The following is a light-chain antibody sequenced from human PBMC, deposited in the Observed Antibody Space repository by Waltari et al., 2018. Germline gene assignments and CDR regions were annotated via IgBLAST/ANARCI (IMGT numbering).Light chain of an antibody. CDR1: SSDVGSFTL. Sequence: QSALTQPASVSGSPGQSITISSPGTSSDVGSFTLASWYQQHPGKAPKLMIYEGSKRPSGVSNRFSGSQSGNTASLTVSGLQAEDEADYYCCSYAGSSWVFGGGTKLTVL. J-gene: IGLJ3*02. CDR2: EGS. V-gene: IGLV2-23*01. CDR3: CSYAGSSWV.